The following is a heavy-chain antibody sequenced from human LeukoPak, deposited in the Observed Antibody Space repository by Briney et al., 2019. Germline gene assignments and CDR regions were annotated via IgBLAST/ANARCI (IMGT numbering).Heavy chain of an antibody. D-gene: IGHD3-10*01. V-gene: IGHV3-48*03. Sequence: GGSLRLSCAASGFTFSSYEMNWVRQAPGKGLEWVSYISSSGSTIYYADSVKGRFTISRDNAKNSLSPQMNSLRVEDMAIYYCARVRGYSGSGTFWYFDLWGRGTLVTVSS. J-gene: IGHJ2*01. CDR1: GFTFSSYE. CDR2: ISSSGSTI. CDR3: ARVRGYSGSGTFWYFDL.